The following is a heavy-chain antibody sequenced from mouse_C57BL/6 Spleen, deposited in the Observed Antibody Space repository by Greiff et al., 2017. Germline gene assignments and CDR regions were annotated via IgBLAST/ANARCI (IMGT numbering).Heavy chain of an antibody. D-gene: IGHD2-4*01. Sequence: VQLQQPGAELVKPGASVKLSCKASGYTFTSYWMQWVKQRPGQGLEWIGEIDPSDSYTNSNPKFKGKATLTVDTSSSTAYMQLSSLTSEDSAVYYCARDDYDEIFAYWGQGTLVTVSA. CDR3: ARDDYDEIFAY. CDR1: GYTFTSYW. J-gene: IGHJ3*01. CDR2: IDPSDSYT. V-gene: IGHV1-50*01.